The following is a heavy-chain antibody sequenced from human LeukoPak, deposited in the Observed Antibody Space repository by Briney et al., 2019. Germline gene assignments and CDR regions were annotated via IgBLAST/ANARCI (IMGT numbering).Heavy chain of an antibody. V-gene: IGHV1-8*01. CDR1: GYTFTSYD. D-gene: IGHD3-22*01. CDR2: MNPNSGNT. Sequence: ASVKVSCKASGYTFTSYDINWVRQATGQGLEWMGWMNPNSGNTGYAQKFQGRVTMTTDTSTSTAYMELRSLRSDDTAVYYCARDSSGYYYAQTFDYWGQGTLVTVSS. CDR3: ARDSSGYYYAQTFDY. J-gene: IGHJ4*02.